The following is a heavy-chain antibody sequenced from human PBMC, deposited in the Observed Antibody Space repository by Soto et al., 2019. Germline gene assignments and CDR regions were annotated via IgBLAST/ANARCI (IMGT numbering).Heavy chain of an antibody. CDR1: GFTFSSYW. D-gene: IGHD1-26*01. CDR3: ARGGGGQRVLGAYYYGMDV. CDR2: INSDGSST. Sequence: EVQLVESGGGLVQPGGSLRLSCAASGFTFSSYWMHWVRQAPGKGLVWVSRINSDGSSTSYADSVKGRFTISRDNAKNTLYLQMNSLRAEDTAVYYCARGGGGQRVLGAYYYGMDVWGQGTTVTVSS. J-gene: IGHJ6*02. V-gene: IGHV3-74*01.